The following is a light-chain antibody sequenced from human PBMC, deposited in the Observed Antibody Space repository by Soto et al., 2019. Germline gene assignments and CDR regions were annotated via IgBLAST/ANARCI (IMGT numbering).Light chain of an antibody. CDR3: KSYTSSDTYV. V-gene: IGLV2-14*03. CDR2: DVT. CDR1: SGDIGTYNF. J-gene: IGLJ1*01. Sequence: QSALTQPASVSGSPGQSITISCTGTSGDIGTYNFVSWYQQHPGKAPELIISDVTNRPSGVSSRFSGSKSDNTASLTISGLQSEDEADYYCKSYTSSDTYVFGTGTKLTVL.